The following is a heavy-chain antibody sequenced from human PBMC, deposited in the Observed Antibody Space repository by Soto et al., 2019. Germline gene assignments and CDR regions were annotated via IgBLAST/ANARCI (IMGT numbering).Heavy chain of an antibody. D-gene: IGHD6-19*01. CDR3: ARDAALSNSYSSGLDY. V-gene: IGHV1-2*04. CDR2: INPNNGGT. J-gene: IGHJ4*02. CDR1: GYSFTGNS. Sequence: GASVKVSCKASGYSFTGNSMHWVRQAPGQGLEWMGWINPNNGGTNYAQKFQGWVAMTTDTSVSTAYMDLNRLKSDDTAVYYCARDAALSNSYSSGLDYWGQGTLVTVSS.